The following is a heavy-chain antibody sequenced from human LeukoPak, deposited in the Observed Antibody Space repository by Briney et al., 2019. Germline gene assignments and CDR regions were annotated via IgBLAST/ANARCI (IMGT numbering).Heavy chain of an antibody. CDR1: GGSIATYY. Sequence: SETLSLTCPVSGGSIATYYWSWIRQPAGKGLEWIGRIYDSGSTQYNPSLKSRVTMSVDRSRNQFSLKLSSVTAADTALYFCARDIRNSGSYYSDYWGRGTLVTVSS. V-gene: IGHV4-4*07. D-gene: IGHD3-10*01. CDR2: IYDSGST. CDR3: ARDIRNSGSYYSDY. J-gene: IGHJ4*02.